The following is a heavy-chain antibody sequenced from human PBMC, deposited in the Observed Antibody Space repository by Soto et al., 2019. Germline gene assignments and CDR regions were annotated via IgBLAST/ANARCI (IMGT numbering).Heavy chain of an antibody. Sequence: GGSLRLSCAASGFTFSSYGMNWVRQAPGKGLEWVAVIWYDGSNKYYADSVKGRFTISRDNSKNTLYLQMNSLRAEDTAVYYCAREGGSLRCSGGSCYSGFDYWGQGTLVTVSS. CDR2: IWYDGSNK. CDR1: GFTFSSYG. D-gene: IGHD2-15*01. CDR3: AREGGSLRCSGGSCYSGFDY. J-gene: IGHJ4*02. V-gene: IGHV3-33*01.